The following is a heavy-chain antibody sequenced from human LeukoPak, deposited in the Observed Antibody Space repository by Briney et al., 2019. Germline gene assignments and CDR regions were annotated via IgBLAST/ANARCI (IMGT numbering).Heavy chain of an antibody. D-gene: IGHD3-16*01. V-gene: IGHV1-24*01. Sequence: ASVKVSCKVSGYTLTELSTHWVRQAPGKGLEWMGGFDPEDGERIYAQKFQDRVTMTEDTSTDTAYMELRSLRSVDTAMCYCATALRLEALDLWGHGTMVTVSS. J-gene: IGHJ3*01. CDR2: FDPEDGER. CDR3: ATALRLEALDL. CDR1: GYTLTELS.